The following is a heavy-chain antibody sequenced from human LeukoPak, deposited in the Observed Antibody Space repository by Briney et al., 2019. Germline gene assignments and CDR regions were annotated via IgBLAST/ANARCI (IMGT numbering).Heavy chain of an antibody. CDR2: ICCSGST. Sequence: SETLSLTCTVSGGSINTYYWSWIRQTPGRGLEWIGRICCSGSTKYNPSLKSRVTMSVGTSKTQFFLKLSSVTAADTAVYYCARGNADWGQGTLVTVSS. CDR3: ARGNAD. J-gene: IGHJ4*02. V-gene: IGHV4-59*01. CDR1: GGSINTYY.